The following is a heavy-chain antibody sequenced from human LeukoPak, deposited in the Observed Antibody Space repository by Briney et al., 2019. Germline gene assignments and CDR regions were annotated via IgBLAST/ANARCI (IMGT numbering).Heavy chain of an antibody. V-gene: IGHV1-2*02. Sequence: ASVTVSCKASGYTFTGYYIHWVRQAPGQGLEGMGWINPNSGGTNYAQRFRGRVTMTRDTSVTTAYMELSGLRSDDTAAYYCARGLGYCSIPDCPARVYCFDYWGQGTLVTVSS. J-gene: IGHJ4*02. CDR3: ARGLGYCSIPDCPARVYCFDY. CDR1: GYTFTGYY. CDR2: INPNSGGT. D-gene: IGHD2-2*01.